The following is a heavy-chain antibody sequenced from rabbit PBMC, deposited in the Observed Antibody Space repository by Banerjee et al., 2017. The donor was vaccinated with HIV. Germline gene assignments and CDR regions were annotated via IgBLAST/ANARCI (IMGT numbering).Heavy chain of an antibody. CDR2: IRANSGST. V-gene: IGHV1S45*01. CDR3: VGYAASTGYNL. CDR1: GFSFSSTYW. Sequence: QEQLVESGGGLVQPEGSLTLTCTASGFSFSSTYWMWWVRQAPGKGLEWIACIRANSGSTYYASWAKGRFTISKTSSTVDLKMTSLTAADTATYFCVGYAASTGYNLWGPGTLVTVS. J-gene: IGHJ4*01. D-gene: IGHD4-2*01.